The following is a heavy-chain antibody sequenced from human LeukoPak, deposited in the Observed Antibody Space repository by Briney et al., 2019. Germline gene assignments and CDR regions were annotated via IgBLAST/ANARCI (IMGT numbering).Heavy chain of an antibody. D-gene: IGHD1-26*01. J-gene: IGHJ3*02. V-gene: IGHV4-38-2*02. Sequence: SATLSLTCTVSGGSISSYYWGWIRQPPGKGLEWIGSIYHSGSTYYNPSLKSRVTISVDTSKNQFSLKLSSVTAADTAVYYCARRGVGATDAFDIWGQGTMVTVSS. CDR2: IYHSGST. CDR1: GGSISSYY. CDR3: ARRGVGATDAFDI.